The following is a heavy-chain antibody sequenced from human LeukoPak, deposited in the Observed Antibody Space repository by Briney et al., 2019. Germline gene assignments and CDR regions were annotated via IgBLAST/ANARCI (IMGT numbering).Heavy chain of an antibody. Sequence: PSETLSLTCTVSGYSISSGYYWGWIRQPPGKGLEWIGSGSTYYNPSLKSRVTISVDTSKNQFSLKLSSVTVADTAVYYCARRIYGSGSFPLDIWGQGTMVTVSS. J-gene: IGHJ3*02. CDR3: ARRIYGSGSFPLDI. V-gene: IGHV4-38-2*02. CDR1: GYSISSGYY. CDR2: SGST. D-gene: IGHD3-10*01.